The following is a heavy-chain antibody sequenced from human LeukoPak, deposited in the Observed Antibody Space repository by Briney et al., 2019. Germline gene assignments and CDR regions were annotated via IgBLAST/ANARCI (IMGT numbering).Heavy chain of an antibody. D-gene: IGHD5-18*01. CDR3: ARDPGDTAMDLDY. V-gene: IGHV3-48*04. J-gene: IGHJ4*02. CDR1: GFTFSSYS. CDR2: ISSSSSTI. Sequence: PGGSLRLSCAASGFTFSSYSMNWVRQAPGKGLEWVSYISSSSSTIYYADSVKGRFTISRDNAKNSLYLQMSSLRAEDTAVYYCARDPGDTAMDLDYWGQGTLVTVSS.